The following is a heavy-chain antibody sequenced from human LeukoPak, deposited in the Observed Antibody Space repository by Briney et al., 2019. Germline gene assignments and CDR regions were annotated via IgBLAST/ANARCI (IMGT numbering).Heavy chain of an antibody. D-gene: IGHD2-2*01. CDR2: ITVSGGNT. CDR3: AKVLKYQLTFSDY. J-gene: IGHJ4*02. V-gene: IGHV3-23*01. Sequence: GGSLRLSCAASGFTFSSSAMSWVRQAPGKGLEWVSGITVSGGNTYYADSVKGRFTISRDNSKNTLYLQMNSLRAEDTAVYYCAKVLKYQLTFSDYWGQGTLVTVSS. CDR1: GFTFSSSA.